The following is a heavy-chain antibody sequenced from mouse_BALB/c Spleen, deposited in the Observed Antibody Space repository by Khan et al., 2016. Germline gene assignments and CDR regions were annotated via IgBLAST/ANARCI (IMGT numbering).Heavy chain of an antibody. Sequence: QIQLVQSGPELKKPGETVKISCKASGYTFTDYSIHWVKQAPGKGLKWMGWINTETGEPTYADDFKGRFAFSVETSASTAYLQINNLKTEDTATYFCAPVPAYWGQGTLVTVSA. CDR3: APVPAY. CDR1: GYTFTDYS. CDR2: INTETGEP. J-gene: IGHJ3*01. V-gene: IGHV9-2-1*01.